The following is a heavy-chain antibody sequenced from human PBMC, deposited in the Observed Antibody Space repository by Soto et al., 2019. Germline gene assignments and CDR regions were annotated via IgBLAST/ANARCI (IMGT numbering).Heavy chain of an antibody. CDR2: ISGSGGST. J-gene: IGHJ4*02. CDR3: AKNWDTTFSSSSH. V-gene: IGHV3-23*01. CDR1: GFTFTTYA. Sequence: EVQLLESGGGLVQPGGSLRLSCAASGFTFTTYAMTWVRQAPGKGLEWVSAISGSGGSTYYADSVKGRFTISRDTSKNMLYLQMNSLRAEDTAVYYCAKNWDTTFSSSSHWGQGTLVTVSS. D-gene: IGHD6-6*01.